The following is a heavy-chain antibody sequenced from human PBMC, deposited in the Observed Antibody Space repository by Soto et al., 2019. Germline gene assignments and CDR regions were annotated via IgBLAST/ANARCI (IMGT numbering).Heavy chain of an antibody. CDR2: NNGGGEIT. J-gene: IGHJ6*02. CDR3: ARVGCASTSCRQWTFYGMDV. CDR1: GFTFSSYA. V-gene: IGHV3-23*01. Sequence: EVQLLESGGGLVQPGGSLRLSCAASGFTFSSYAMSWVRQAPGKGLEWVSGNNGGGEITYYADSVKGRFTISRDNSKNTLYLQMNGLSADDTAVYYCARVGCASTSCRQWTFYGMDVWGQGTTVTVSS. D-gene: IGHD2-2*01.